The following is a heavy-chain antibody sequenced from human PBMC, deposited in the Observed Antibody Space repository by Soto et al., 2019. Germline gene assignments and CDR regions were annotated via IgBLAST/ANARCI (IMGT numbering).Heavy chain of an antibody. D-gene: IGHD3-16*01. CDR3: VCGGNFFVY. J-gene: IGHJ4*02. CDR1: GFTFSTYW. V-gene: IGHV3-7*01. Sequence: EVQLVESGGGLVQPGGSLRLSCAASGFTFSTYWMTWVRRPPGKGLEWVANLDQDGSERYYVDSVRGRFTISRDNAKNSLYLHMNSLRAEDTAVYYCVCGGNFFVYWGQGTLVTVSS. CDR2: LDQDGSER.